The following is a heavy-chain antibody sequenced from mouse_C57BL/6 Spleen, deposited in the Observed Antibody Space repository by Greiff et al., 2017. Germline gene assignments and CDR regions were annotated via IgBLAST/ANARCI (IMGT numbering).Heavy chain of an antibody. CDR2: ISSGGSYT. CDR1: GFTFSSYG. V-gene: IGHV5-6*02. D-gene: IGHD1-1*01. Sequence: EVMLVESGGDLVKPGGSLKLSCAASGFTFSSYGMSWVRQTPDKRLEWVATISSGGSYTYYPDSVKGRFTISRDNAKNTLYLQMSSLKSEDTAMYYCARPYYYDAMDYWGQGTSVTVSS. J-gene: IGHJ4*01. CDR3: ARPYYYDAMDY.